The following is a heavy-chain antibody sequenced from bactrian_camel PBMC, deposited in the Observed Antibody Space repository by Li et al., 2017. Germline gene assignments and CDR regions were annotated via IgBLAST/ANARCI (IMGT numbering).Heavy chain of an antibody. Sequence: HVQLVESGGGSVQAGGSVRLSCAASGYTYSYNCIGYFRQAPGKEREWVASIRTLPEDRFTGSTYYLDSVKGRFTISQDSANNTVYLQMDSLKPEDTGMYYCAAERPGRNGIGCSARRGDFGSWGQGTQVTVS. D-gene: IGHD1*01. CDR2: IRTLPEDRFTGST. CDR3: AAERPGRNGIGCSARRGDFGS. CDR1: GYTYSYNC. V-gene: IGHV3-3*01. J-gene: IGHJ6*01.